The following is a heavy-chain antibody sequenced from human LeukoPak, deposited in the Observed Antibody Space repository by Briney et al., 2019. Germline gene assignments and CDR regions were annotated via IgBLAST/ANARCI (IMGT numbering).Heavy chain of an antibody. CDR1: GGFSSRYY. CDR2: ISYSETT. V-gene: IGHV4-59*08. CDR3: ARSSYGSGSDY. J-gene: IGHJ4*02. D-gene: IGHD3-10*01. Sequence: SETLSLTCSVSGGFSSRYYWSWIRPPPGKGLEWIGYISYSETTSYNPSLKSRVTISADTSRNQFSLKLTSVTAADTAVYYCARSSYGSGSDYWGQGTLVTVSS.